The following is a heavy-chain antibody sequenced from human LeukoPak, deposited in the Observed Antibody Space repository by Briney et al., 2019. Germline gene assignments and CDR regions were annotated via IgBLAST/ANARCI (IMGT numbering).Heavy chain of an antibody. V-gene: IGHV3-21*01. CDR1: GFTFSSYS. Sequence: GGSLRLSCAASGFTFSSYSMNWVRQAPGKGLGWVSSISSSSSYIYYADSVKGRFTISRDNAKNSLYLQMNSLRAEDTAVYYCARDSASRGALTDYWGQGTLVTVSS. CDR2: ISSSSSYI. CDR3: ARDSASRGALTDY. J-gene: IGHJ4*02. D-gene: IGHD3-10*01.